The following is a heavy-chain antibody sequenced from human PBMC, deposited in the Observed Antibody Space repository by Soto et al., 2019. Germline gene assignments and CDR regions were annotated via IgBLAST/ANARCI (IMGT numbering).Heavy chain of an antibody. V-gene: IGHV3-48*03. CDR2: ISGSGSTI. D-gene: IGHD2-8*01. CDR3: ARGGVY. CDR1: GFTFSSQE. Sequence: GGSLRLSCEATGFTFSSQEMNWIRQTPGKRLEWIAKISGSGSTINYADSVKGRFTISRDNVQRTLHLQMDSLRVEDTGVYCCARGGVYWGRGTLVTVSS. J-gene: IGHJ1*01.